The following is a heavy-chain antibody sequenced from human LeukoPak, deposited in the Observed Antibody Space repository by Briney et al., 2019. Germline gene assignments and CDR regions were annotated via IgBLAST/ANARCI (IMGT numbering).Heavy chain of an antibody. J-gene: IGHJ4*02. CDR3: PLTFCGEWLFRNPFYY. CDR1: GFTFSSYS. V-gene: IGHV3-48*02. Sequence: QSGGSLRLSCAASGFTFSSYSMNWVRQAPGKGLEWLSYISSTSGTIYYADSVKGRFTISRDNAKNSLFLQMNSLRDEDTAVYYCPLTFCGEWLFRNPFYYWGPGTLVTVSS. CDR2: ISSTSGTI. D-gene: IGHD6-19*01.